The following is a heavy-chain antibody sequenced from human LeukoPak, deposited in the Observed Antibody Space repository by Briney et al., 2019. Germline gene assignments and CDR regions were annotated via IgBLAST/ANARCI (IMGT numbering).Heavy chain of an antibody. D-gene: IGHD6-13*01. J-gene: IGHJ4*02. CDR3: ARGLSSSSWFLDY. V-gene: IGHV4-61*02. CDR1: GGSISSSSYS. Sequence: PSETLSLTCTVSGGSISSSSYSWSWIPQPAGKGLEWIGRIYTSGSTNYNPSLKRRVTISVDTSKNQFSLKLSSVTAADTAVYYCARGLSSSSWFLDYRGQGTLFTVSP. CDR2: IYTSGST.